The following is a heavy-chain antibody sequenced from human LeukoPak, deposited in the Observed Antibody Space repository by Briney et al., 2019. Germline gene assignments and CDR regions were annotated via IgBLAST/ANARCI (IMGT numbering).Heavy chain of an antibody. CDR3: ARNRDGYNSFDY. CDR2: IYHSGST. V-gene: IGHV4-38-2*02. CDR1: GYSISSGYY. Sequence: SETLSLTCTVSGYSISSGYYWGWIRQPPVKGLEWIGSIYHSGSTYYNPSLKSRVTISVDTSKNQFSLKLSSVTAADTAVYYCARNRDGYNSFDYWGQGTLVTVSS. D-gene: IGHD5-24*01. J-gene: IGHJ4*02.